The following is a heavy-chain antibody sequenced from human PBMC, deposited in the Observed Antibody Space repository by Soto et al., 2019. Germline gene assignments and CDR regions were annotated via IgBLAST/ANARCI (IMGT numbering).Heavy chain of an antibody. V-gene: IGHV4-39*01. CDR3: AMTYYPSYYFDY. J-gene: IGHJ4*02. D-gene: IGHD3-10*01. CDR2: IYYSGST. Sequence: SETLSLTCTVSGGSISSSSYYWGWIRQPPGKGLEWIGSIYYSGSTYYNPSLKSRVTISVDTSKNQFSLKLSSVTAADTAVYYCAMTYYPSYYFDYWGQGTLVTVSS. CDR1: GGSISSSSYY.